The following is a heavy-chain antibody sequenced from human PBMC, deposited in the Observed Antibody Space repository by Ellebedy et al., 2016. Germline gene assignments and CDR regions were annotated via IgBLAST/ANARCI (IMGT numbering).Heavy chain of an antibody. V-gene: IGHV1-3*01. CDR2: INAGNGNT. J-gene: IGHJ4*02. Sequence: ASVKVSCKASGYTFTSYAMHWVRQAPGQRLEWMGWINAGNGNTKYSQKFQGRVTITRDTSTSTAYMELRSLRSDDTAVYYCARDGPVGGNSRLFDYWGQGTLVTVSS. CDR3: ARDGPVGGNSRLFDY. CDR1: GYTFTSYA. D-gene: IGHD4-23*01.